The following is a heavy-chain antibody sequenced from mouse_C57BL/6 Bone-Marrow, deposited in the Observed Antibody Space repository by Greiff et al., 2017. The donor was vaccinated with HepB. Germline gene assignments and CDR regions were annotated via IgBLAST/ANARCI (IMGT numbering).Heavy chain of an antibody. D-gene: IGHD2-5*01. CDR1: GYTFTDYE. CDR3: TRPYYSNLWAW. V-gene: IGHV1-15*01. Sequence: VQLVESGAELVRPGASVTLSCKASGYTFTDYEMHWVKQTPVHGLEWIGAIDPETGGTAYNQKFKGKAILTADKSSSTAYMELRSLTSEDSAVYYCTRPYYSNLWAWWGQGTLVTVSA. J-gene: IGHJ3*02. CDR2: IDPETGGT.